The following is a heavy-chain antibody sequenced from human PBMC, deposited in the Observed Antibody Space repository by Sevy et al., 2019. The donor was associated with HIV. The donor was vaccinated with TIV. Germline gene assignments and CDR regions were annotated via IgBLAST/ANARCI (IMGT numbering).Heavy chain of an antibody. Sequence: GGSLRLSCAASGFTFSSYGMHWVRQAPGKGLEWVAVIWDDGSNIYYADPVKGRFTISRDNSKSTLYLQMNSLRAEDTAVYYCARDQGYDNSGYYFGWGQGSLVTVSS. CDR2: IWDDGSNI. CDR1: GFTFSSYG. D-gene: IGHD3-22*01. J-gene: IGHJ4*02. CDR3: ARDQGYDNSGYYFG. V-gene: IGHV3-33*01.